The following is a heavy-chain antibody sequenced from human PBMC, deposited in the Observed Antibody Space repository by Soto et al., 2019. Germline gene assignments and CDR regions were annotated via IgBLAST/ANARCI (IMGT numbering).Heavy chain of an antibody. CDR1: GGSFSGYC. D-gene: IGHD6-13*01. V-gene: IGHV4-34*01. Sequence: QVQLQQWGAGLLKPSETLSLTCAVYGGSFSGYCWSWIRQPPGKGLEWIGEVDHSGSTNYNPSLKSRVPISVDTSKNQFSLRLSSVTAADTAVYYCARGRKEYSGSWYVDWGQGPLVTVSS. CDR2: VDHSGST. J-gene: IGHJ4*02. CDR3: ARGRKEYSGSWYVD.